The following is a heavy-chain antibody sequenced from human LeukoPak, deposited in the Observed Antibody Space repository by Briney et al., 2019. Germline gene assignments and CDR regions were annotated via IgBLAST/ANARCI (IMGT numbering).Heavy chain of an antibody. Sequence: SETLSLTCIVSGDSISSTSYYWAWIRQPPGKRLEWIGMIFYSGSAYYTPSLRGRVTLSVDTSRNQFSLNLISVTAADTGVYFCARQQSDTSLFDPWGQGTLVTVSS. CDR3: ARQQSDTSLFDP. CDR2: IFYSGSA. J-gene: IGHJ5*02. D-gene: IGHD2-21*02. CDR1: GDSISSTSYY. V-gene: IGHV4-39*01.